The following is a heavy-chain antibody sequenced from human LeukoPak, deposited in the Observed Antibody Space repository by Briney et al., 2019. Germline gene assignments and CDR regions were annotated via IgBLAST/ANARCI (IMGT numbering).Heavy chain of an antibody. Sequence: PGGSLRLSCAASGFTFTNYWMTWVRQAPGKGLEWVANINQDGSEKYFVDSLKGRFTISRDNTKNSLYLQMNSLRVEDTAMYYCARTRGRYCFDYWAREPWSPSP. CDR3: ARTRGRYCFDY. V-gene: IGHV3-7*05. D-gene: IGHD1-26*01. J-gene: IGHJ4*02. CDR2: INQDGSEK. CDR1: GFTFTNYW.